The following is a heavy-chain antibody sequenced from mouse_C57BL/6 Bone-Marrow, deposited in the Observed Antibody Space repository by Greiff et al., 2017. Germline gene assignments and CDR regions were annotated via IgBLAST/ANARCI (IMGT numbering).Heavy chain of an antibody. V-gene: IGHV14-4*01. J-gene: IGHJ4*01. Sequence: VQLQQSGAELVRPGASVKLSCTASGFNIKDDYMHWVKQRPEQGLEWIGWIGPENGDTEYASKFQGKATITADTSSNTAYLQLGSLTSEDTAVYYCTPYYCNYLYARDYWGQGTSVTVSS. CDR1: GFNIKDDY. D-gene: IGHD2-10*01. CDR3: TPYYCNYLYARDY. CDR2: IGPENGDT.